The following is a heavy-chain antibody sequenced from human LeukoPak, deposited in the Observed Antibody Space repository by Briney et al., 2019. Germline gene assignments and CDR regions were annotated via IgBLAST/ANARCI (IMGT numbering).Heavy chain of an antibody. CDR3: PTHPDYSRSIYNMDV. Sequence: SGGSLRLSCSASGFSFDDYAMHWVRQAPGKGLEWVSLISWDGGTTYYADSVKGRFTISRDNSKDSLYLQMNSLRGEDTAFYYVPTHPDYSRSIYNMDVGGKGTPVTVSS. D-gene: IGHD6-13*01. V-gene: IGHV3-43D*04. CDR2: ISWDGGTT. CDR1: GFSFDDYA. J-gene: IGHJ6*03.